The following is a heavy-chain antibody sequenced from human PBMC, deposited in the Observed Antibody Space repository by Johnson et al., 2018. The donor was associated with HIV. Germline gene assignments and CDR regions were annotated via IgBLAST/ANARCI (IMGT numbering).Heavy chain of an antibody. D-gene: IGHD6-19*01. CDR2: IKQDGSEK. Sequence: WVANIKQDGSEKYYVDSVKGRFTISRDNAKNSLYVQMNSLRAEDTGVYYCARYTSGWYIGADAFDIWGQGTMVTVSS. CDR3: ARYTSGWYIGADAFDI. J-gene: IGHJ3*02. V-gene: IGHV3-7*01.